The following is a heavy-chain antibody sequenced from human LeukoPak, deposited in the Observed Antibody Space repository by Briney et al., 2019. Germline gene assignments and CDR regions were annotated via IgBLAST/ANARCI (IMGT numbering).Heavy chain of an antibody. CDR1: GFTFGSYS. CDR2: ISGGSGTI. Sequence: GGSLRFSCAASGFTFGSYSMIWVRQAPGKGREWIAYISGGSGTINYADSVKGRFTVSRDNAKNSLYLQMNSLRDEDTAVYSCARVRSGYYFDYWSQGTLVTVSS. V-gene: IGHV3-48*02. CDR3: ARVRSGYYFDY. J-gene: IGHJ4*02. D-gene: IGHD3-10*01.